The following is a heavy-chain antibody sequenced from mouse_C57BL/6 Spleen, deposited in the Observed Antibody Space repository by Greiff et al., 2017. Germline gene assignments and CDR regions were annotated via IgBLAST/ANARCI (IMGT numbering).Heavy chain of an antibody. Sequence: VQLKQSGAELVRPGASVKLSCTASGFNIKDDYMHWVKQRPEQGLEWIGWIDPENGDTEYASKFQGKATITADTSSNTAYLQLSSLTSEDTAVYYCTPTAQSPWFAYWGQGTLVTVSA. J-gene: IGHJ3*01. CDR2: IDPENGDT. D-gene: IGHD3-2*02. CDR3: TPTAQSPWFAY. V-gene: IGHV14-4*01. CDR1: GFNIKDDY.